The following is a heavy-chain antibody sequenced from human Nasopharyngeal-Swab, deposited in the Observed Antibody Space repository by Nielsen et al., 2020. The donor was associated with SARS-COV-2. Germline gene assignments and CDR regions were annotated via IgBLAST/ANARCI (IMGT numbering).Heavy chain of an antibody. D-gene: IGHD3-3*01. Sequence: ASVKVSCKASGYTFTSYAMNWVRQAPGQGLEWMGWINTNTGNPTYAQGLTGRFVFSLDTSVSTAYLQISSLKAEDTAVYYCARDHDFWSGYYSWFDPWGQGTLVTVSS. CDR1: GYTFTSYA. V-gene: IGHV7-4-1*02. CDR3: ARDHDFWSGYYSWFDP. J-gene: IGHJ5*02. CDR2: INTNTGNP.